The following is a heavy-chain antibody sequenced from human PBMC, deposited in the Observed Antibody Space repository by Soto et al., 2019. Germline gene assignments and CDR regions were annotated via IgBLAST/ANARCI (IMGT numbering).Heavy chain of an antibody. D-gene: IGHD3-22*01. J-gene: IGHJ4*03. Sequence: PGGSLRLSCAASRFTFSNYAMSWVRQAPGKGLEWVSAISGSGGTTYYADSVKGRFTISRDNSKNTLYLQMNSLRAEDTAVYYCARSSGGYYSAFDYWGQGTTVTVSS. CDR3: ARSSGGYYSAFDY. CDR2: ISGSGGTT. CDR1: RFTFSNYA. V-gene: IGHV3-23*01.